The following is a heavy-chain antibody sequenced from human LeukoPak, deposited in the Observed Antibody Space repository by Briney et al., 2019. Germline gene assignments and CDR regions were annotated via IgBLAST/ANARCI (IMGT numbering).Heavy chain of an antibody. V-gene: IGHV4-59*12. D-gene: IGHD5-18*01. CDR3: ARGSAMVTALLDY. J-gene: IGHJ4*02. CDR1: GGSISSYY. CDR2: IYYSGST. Sequence: SETLSLTCTVSGGSISSYYWSWIRQPPGKGLEWIGYIYYSGSTNYNPSLKSRVTISVDRSKNQFSLKLSSVTAADTAVYYCARGSAMVTALLDYWGQGTLVTVSS.